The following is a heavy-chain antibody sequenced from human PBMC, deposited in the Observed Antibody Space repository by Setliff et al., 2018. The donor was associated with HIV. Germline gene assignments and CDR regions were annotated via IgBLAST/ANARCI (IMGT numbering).Heavy chain of an antibody. CDR3: ARAGSSGDHYYYYYMDV. V-gene: IGHV4-4*02. CDR1: GGSISSSNW. CDR2: IYHSGRT. D-gene: IGHD6-25*01. Sequence: SETLSLTCAVSGGSISSSNWWSWVRQPPGKGLEWIGKIYHSGRTYYNPSLKSRVTISVDKSKNQFSLKLSSVTAADTAVYYCARAGSSGDHYYYYYMDVWGKGTTVTVS. J-gene: IGHJ6*03.